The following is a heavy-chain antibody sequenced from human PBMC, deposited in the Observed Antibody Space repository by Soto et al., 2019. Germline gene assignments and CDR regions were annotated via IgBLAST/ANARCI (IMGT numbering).Heavy chain of an antibody. Sequence: GGSLRLSCAASGFTFSSYAMSWVRQAPGKGLEWVSAISGSGVSTYYAASVKTRLTISKDTSKNQVVLTMTNMDPVDTATYYCARMRRGAAAFEYWGRETLVPVSS. CDR3: ARMRRGAAAFEY. J-gene: IGHJ4*02. CDR2: ISGSGVST. V-gene: IGHV3-23*01. CDR1: GFTFSSYA. D-gene: IGHD6-13*01.